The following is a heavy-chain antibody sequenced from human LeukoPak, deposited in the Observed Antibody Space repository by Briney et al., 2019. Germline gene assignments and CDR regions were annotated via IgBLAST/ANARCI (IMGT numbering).Heavy chain of an antibody. CDR1: GFTFSSYS. CDR2: ISSSSSYI. Sequence: GGSLRLSCAASGFTFSSYSMNWVRQAPGKGLEWVSSISSSSSYIYYADSVKGRFTISRDNAKNSLYLQMNSLRAEDTAVYYCAREALTTSYYFDYWGQGTLVTVSS. CDR3: AREALTTSYYFDY. J-gene: IGHJ4*02. D-gene: IGHD1-14*01. V-gene: IGHV3-21*01.